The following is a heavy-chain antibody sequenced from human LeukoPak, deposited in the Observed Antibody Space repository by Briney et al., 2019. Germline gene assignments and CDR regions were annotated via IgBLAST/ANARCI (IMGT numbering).Heavy chain of an antibody. D-gene: IGHD1-26*01. V-gene: IGHV3-13*01. CDR2: IGTAGDT. CDR1: GFTFSSYD. J-gene: IGHJ4*02. Sequence: GGSLRLSCAASGFTFSSYDMHWVRQATGKGLEWVSAIGTAGDTYYPGSVKGRFTISRENAKNSLYLQMNSLRAGDTAVYYCARASGVGATTSFDYWGQGTLVTVSS. CDR3: ARASGVGATTSFDY.